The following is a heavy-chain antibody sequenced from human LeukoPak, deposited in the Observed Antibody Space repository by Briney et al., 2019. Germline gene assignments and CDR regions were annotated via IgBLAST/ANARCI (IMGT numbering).Heavy chain of an antibody. Sequence: PSETLSLTCTVSGGSISSYYWSWIRQSPGKGLEWIGYIYYSGSTNYNPSLKSRVTISVDTSKNQFSLKLGSVTAADTAVYYCARLNFYSNYRRFDYWGQGTLVTVSS. CDR2: IYYSGST. CDR1: GGSISSYY. D-gene: IGHD4-11*01. CDR3: ARLNFYSNYRRFDY. J-gene: IGHJ4*02. V-gene: IGHV4-59*08.